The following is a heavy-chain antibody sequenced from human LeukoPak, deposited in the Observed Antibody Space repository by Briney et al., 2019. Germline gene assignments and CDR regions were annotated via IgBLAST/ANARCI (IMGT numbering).Heavy chain of an antibody. J-gene: IGHJ4*02. V-gene: IGHV3-7*01. CDR2: IKQDGSEK. Sequence: GGSLRLSCAASGFTFSSYWMSWVRQAPGKGLEWVANIKQDGSEKYYVDSVKGRFTISRDNAKNSLYLQMNSLRAKDTAVYYCARDLKYYDFWSGSEFDYWGQGTLVTVSS. CDR3: ARDLKYYDFWSGSEFDY. D-gene: IGHD3-3*01. CDR1: GFTFSSYW.